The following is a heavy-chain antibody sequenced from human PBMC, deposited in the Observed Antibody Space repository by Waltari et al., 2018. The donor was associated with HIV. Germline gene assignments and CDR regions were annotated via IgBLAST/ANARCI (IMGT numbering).Heavy chain of an antibody. Sequence: LQLQESGPGLVTPSEPLSLTCAVSGGPISRRSYYWGWLRQPPGKGLEWIGSIYYSGSTYYNPSLKSRVTISVDTSKNQFSLKLSSVTAADTAVYYCARHVRSSIWFDYWGQGTLVTVSS. J-gene: IGHJ5*01. D-gene: IGHD3-10*02. V-gene: IGHV4-39*01. CDR3: ARHVRSSIWFDY. CDR2: IYYSGST. CDR1: GGPISRRSYY.